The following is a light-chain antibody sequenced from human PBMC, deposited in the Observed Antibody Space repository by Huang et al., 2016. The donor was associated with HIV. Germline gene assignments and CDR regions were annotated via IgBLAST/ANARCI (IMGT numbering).Light chain of an antibody. V-gene: IGKV4-1*01. CDR2: CAS. J-gene: IGKJ1*01. Sequence: DIVMTQSPDSLAVSLGERATINCKSSQSVLYSSNNKNYLAWYQQRPGQPPKRLIYCASTRESGVPDRFSGSGSGTDFTLTISSLQAEDVAVYYCQQYYSTRTFGQGTKVEIK. CDR3: QQYYSTRT. CDR1: QSVLYSSNNKNY.